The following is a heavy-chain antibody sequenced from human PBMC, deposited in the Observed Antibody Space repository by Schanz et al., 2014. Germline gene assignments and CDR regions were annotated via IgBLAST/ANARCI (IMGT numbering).Heavy chain of an antibody. CDR2: INSRSNFI. D-gene: IGHD5-12*01. J-gene: IGHJ3*02. V-gene: IGHV3-21*01. CDR1: RIIFGTYS. CDR3: AGAVATIRADSFDI. Sequence: EVQLVESGGGLVKPGGSLRLSCTASRIIFGTYSMNWIRQTPKGLEWVSSINSRSNFIYYADSVKGRFTISRDNAKNSLYLQMNSLRAEDTAVYYCAGAVATIRADSFDIGGQGTMVDVSS.